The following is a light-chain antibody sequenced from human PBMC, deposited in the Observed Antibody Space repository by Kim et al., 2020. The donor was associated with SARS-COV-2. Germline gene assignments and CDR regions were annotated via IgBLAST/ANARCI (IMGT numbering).Light chain of an antibody. CDR1: GSDVGGYNY. CDR2: DVS. J-gene: IGLJ2*01. CDR3: SSYTSSSTRV. Sequence: QSALTQPVSVSGSPGQSITVSCTGTGSDVGGYNYVSWYQQHPGKAPKLMIYDVSNRPSGVSDRFSGSKSGTAASLTISGLQAEDEADYYCSSYTSSSTRVFGGGTHLAVL. V-gene: IGLV2-14*03.